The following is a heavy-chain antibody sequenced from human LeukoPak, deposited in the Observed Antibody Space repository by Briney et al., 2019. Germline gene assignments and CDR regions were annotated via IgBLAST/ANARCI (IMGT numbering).Heavy chain of an antibody. CDR3: ARDRGYYDGSGYYSQYYYYGMDV. J-gene: IGHJ6*02. CDR1: GFTFGDYA. V-gene: IGHV3-9*01. D-gene: IGHD3-22*01. CDR2: ISWNSGSI. Sequence: PGGSLRLSCAASGFTFGDYAMPWVRQAPGKGLEWVSGISWNSGSIGYADSVKGRFTISRDNAKNSLYLQMNSLRDEDTAVYYCARDRGYYDGSGYYSQYYYYGMDVWGQGTTVTVSS.